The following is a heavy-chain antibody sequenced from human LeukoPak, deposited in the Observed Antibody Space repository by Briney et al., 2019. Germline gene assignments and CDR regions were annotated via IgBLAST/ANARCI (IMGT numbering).Heavy chain of an antibody. J-gene: IGHJ4*02. CDR3: AKGIVATTPAPNFDY. Sequence: PGKSLRLSCAASGFTVISNYMSWVRQAPGKGLECVSVIHDGGITYYADSVKGRFTISRDNSKNTLYLQMNSLRAEDTAVYYCAKGIVATTPAPNFDYWGQGTLVTVSS. CDR1: GFTVISNY. D-gene: IGHD5-12*01. CDR2: IHDGGIT. V-gene: IGHV3-53*01.